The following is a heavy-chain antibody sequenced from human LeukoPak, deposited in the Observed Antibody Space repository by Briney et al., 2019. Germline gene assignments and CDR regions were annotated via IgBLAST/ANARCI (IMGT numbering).Heavy chain of an antibody. D-gene: IGHD1-1*01. CDR3: ARVGDWNDLVY. CDR2: IRYSGTTT. J-gene: IGHJ4*02. Sequence: SETLSLTCTVSGGSISPYYWSWIRQIPGKGLEWIGYIRYSGTTTNYNPSLKSRVTISVDTSKNQFSLKLSSVTAADTAVYNCARVGDWNDLVYWGQGTLVTVSS. V-gene: IGHV4-59*01. CDR1: GGSISPYY.